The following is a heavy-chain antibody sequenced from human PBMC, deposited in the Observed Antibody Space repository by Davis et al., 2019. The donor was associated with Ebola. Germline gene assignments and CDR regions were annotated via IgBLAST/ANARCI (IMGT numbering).Heavy chain of an antibody. CDR2: IYYSGST. D-gene: IGHD1-26*01. CDR3: ARLVGATALDY. CDR1: GGSISSYF. J-gene: IGHJ4*02. Sequence: MPSETLSLTCTVSGGSISSYFWSWLRQPPGKGLEWIGYIYYSGSTNYNPSLKSRVTISVDTSKNQFSLKLSSVTAADTAVYYCARLVGATALDYWGQGTLVTVSS. V-gene: IGHV4-59*08.